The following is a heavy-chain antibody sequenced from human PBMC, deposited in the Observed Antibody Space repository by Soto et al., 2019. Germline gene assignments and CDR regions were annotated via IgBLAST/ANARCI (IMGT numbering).Heavy chain of an antibody. J-gene: IGHJ5*02. CDR2: FDPEDGET. V-gene: IGHV1-24*01. CDR1: GYPLTELS. Sequence: EASVKVSCKSSGYPLTELSIHWVRQAPGKGLEWMGGFDPEDGETIYAQKFQGRVTMTEDTSTDTAYMELSSLRSEDTAVCYCTAVAGWLDPWGKGTLVTVSS. CDR3: TAVAGWLDP. D-gene: IGHD6-19*01.